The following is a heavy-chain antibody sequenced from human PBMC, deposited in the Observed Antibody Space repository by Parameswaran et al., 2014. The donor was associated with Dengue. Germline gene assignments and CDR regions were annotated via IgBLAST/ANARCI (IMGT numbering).Heavy chain of an antibody. J-gene: IGHJ4*02. Sequence: VRQAPGKGLEWIGYIYYTGSVYENPSLKSRVSISVDTSKNQFSLKLTSVTAADTAVYFCARKLEMIYEPFDFWGQGSLVTVSS. D-gene: IGHD2/OR15-2a*01. V-gene: IGHV4-30-4*01. CDR3: ARKLEMIYEPFDF. CDR2: IYYTGSV.